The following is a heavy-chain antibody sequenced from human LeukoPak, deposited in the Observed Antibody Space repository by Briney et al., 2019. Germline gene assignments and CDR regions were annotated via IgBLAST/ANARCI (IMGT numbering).Heavy chain of an antibody. CDR3: ARGAPGGNDYGDY. CDR1: GASISSYY. CDR2: IFHSGST. V-gene: IGHV4-59*01. J-gene: IGHJ4*02. Sequence: SETLSLTCTVSGASISSYYWSWIRQPPGKGLEWTGYIFHSGSTNYNPSLKSRVTISVDTSKNQLSLKLSSVTAADTAVYYCARGAPGGNDYGDYWGQGTLVTVSS.